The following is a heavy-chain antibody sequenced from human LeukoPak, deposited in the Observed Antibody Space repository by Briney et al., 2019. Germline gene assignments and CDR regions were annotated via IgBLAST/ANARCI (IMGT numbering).Heavy chain of an antibody. CDR1: GGSVSSGSYY. Sequence: SETLSLTCTVSGGSVSSGSYYWSWIRQPPGKGLEWIGYIYYSGSTNYNPSLKSRVTISVDTSKNQFSLELSSVTAADTAVYYCARVARVNCSGGSCYLFNWFDPWGQGTLVTVSS. D-gene: IGHD2-15*01. V-gene: IGHV4-61*01. J-gene: IGHJ5*02. CDR2: IYYSGST. CDR3: ARVARVNCSGGSCYLFNWFDP.